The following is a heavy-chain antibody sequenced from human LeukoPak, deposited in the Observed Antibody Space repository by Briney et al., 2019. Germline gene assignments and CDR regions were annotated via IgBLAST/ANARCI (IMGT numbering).Heavy chain of an antibody. CDR1: GGTFSSYA. J-gene: IGHJ6*03. CDR3: ARGDYSNYYYYYNYMDV. CDR2: IIPIFGTA. Sequence: GASVKVSCKASGGTFSSYAISWVRQAPGQGLEWMGGIIPIFGTANYAQKFQGRFTITTDESTGTAYMELSSLRSEDTAVYYCARGDYSNYYYYYNYMDVWGKGTTVTVSS. V-gene: IGHV1-69*05. D-gene: IGHD4-11*01.